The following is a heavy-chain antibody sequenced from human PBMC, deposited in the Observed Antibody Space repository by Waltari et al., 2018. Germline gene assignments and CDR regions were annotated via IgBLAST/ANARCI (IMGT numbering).Heavy chain of an antibody. D-gene: IGHD3-9*01. J-gene: IGHJ4*02. CDR1: VDYITNTNYH. CDR3: ARRVGDVLTGWPEFFDY. CDR2: IFFNGTS. V-gene: IGHV4-39*07. Sequence: QLQLQESGPGLVKPSETLSLACTVSVDYITNTNYHWAWIRQPPGKGLQWIATIFFNGTSYYNPSLKSRVLISVDTSKNQFSLRVTSVTVADTAVYFCARRVGDVLTGWPEFFDYWGQGNMVIVSP.